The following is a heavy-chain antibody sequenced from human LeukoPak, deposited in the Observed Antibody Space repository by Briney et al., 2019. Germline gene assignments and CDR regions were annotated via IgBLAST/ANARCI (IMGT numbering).Heavy chain of an antibody. CDR3: ARHEGYCSSTSCYVWFDP. Sequence: KTGESLKISCKGSGYSFTSYWIGWVRQMPGKGLEWMGIIYPGDSDTRYSPSFQGQVTISADKSISTAYLQWSSLKASDTAMYYCARHEGYCSSTSCYVWFDPWGQGTLVTVSS. V-gene: IGHV5-51*01. J-gene: IGHJ5*02. CDR1: GYSFTSYW. CDR2: IYPGDSDT. D-gene: IGHD2-2*01.